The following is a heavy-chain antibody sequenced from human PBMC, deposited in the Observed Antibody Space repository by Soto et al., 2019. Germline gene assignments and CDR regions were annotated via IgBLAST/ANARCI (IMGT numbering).Heavy chain of an antibody. CDR1: GFTFISYG. CDR2: IWYDGSNK. D-gene: IGHD3-22*01. J-gene: IGHJ3*02. CDR3: ARDKYYYDSDDAFDI. Sequence: GGSLRLSCAASGFTFISYGMHWVRHAPGKGLEWVAVIWYDGSNKYYADSVKGRFTISRDNSKKTLYLQMNSLRAEDTAVYYCARDKYYYDSDDAFDIWGQGIMLSVSS. V-gene: IGHV3-33*01.